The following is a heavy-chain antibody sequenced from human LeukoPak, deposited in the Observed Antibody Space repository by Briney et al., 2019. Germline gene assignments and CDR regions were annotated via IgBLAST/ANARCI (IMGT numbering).Heavy chain of an antibody. D-gene: IGHD1-26*01. Sequence: ASVKVSCKTSGYTFTTYAISWVRQGPGQGLEWMGWINIYNGNTKYAQKFQGRVTMTADTSTSTAYMEVRSLRSDDTAVYNCARLPHPLGGTAGDYWGQGTLVTVSS. CDR2: INIYNGNT. V-gene: IGHV1-18*01. CDR3: ARLPHPLGGTAGDY. J-gene: IGHJ4*02. CDR1: GYTFTTYA.